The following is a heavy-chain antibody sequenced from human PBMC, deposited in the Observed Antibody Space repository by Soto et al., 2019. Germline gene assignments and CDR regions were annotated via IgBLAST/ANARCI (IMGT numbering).Heavy chain of an antibody. CDR1: GGAITSDF. CDR3: ARDHGSYPNT. J-gene: IGHJ1*01. CDR2: VYYSGAA. V-gene: IGHV4-59*01. Sequence: SETLSLTCNVSGGAITSDFWSWIRQPPGKGLEWIGYVYYSGAADYNPSLKPRVTISIATSKTQFSLRLASATAADTGVYYCARDHGSYPNTWGQRILVTGSS. D-gene: IGHD3-16*02.